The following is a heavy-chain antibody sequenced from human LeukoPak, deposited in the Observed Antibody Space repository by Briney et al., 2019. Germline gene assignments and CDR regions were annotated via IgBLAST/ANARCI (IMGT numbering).Heavy chain of an antibody. J-gene: IGHJ4*02. CDR1: GFTVSSNY. V-gene: IGHV3-53*01. CDR3: AKGIAARPGFFDY. CDR2: IHSGGST. Sequence: GGSLRLSCAASGFTVSSNYMSWVRQAPGKGLEWVSVIHSGGSTYYADSVKGRFTISRDNSKNTLYLQMNSLRAEDTAVYYCAKGIAARPGFFDYWGQGTLVTVSS. D-gene: IGHD6-6*01.